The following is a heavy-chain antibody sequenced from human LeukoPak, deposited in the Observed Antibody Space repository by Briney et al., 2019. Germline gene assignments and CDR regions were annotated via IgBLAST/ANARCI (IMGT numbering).Heavy chain of an antibody. J-gene: IGHJ4*02. CDR3: ARAADYYASGIFY. CDR1: GFTFSNYW. V-gene: IGHV3-74*01. CDR2: INTDGSTT. D-gene: IGHD3-10*01. Sequence: GGSLRLSCAASGFTFSNYWMHWVRQAPGKGLVWVSRINTDGSTTTYADSVKGRFTISRDNAKNTLYLQMNSLRAEDTSVYYCARAADYYASGIFYWGQGTLVTVSS.